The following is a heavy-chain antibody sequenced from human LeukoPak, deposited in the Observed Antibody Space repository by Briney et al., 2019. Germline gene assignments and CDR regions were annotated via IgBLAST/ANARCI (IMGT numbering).Heavy chain of an antibody. D-gene: IGHD2-2*01. Sequence: GGSLRLSCAASGFTFSSYAMSWVRQAPGKGLEWVSDITGSGDDTDYADSVKGRFTVSRDNSRNTLYLQISSLRAEDTAVYYCAKDQRGAYCSSTSCSLGDYWGQGTLVTVSS. CDR3: AKDQRGAYCSSTSCSLGDY. CDR2: ITGSGDDT. J-gene: IGHJ4*02. CDR1: GFTFSSYA. V-gene: IGHV3-23*01.